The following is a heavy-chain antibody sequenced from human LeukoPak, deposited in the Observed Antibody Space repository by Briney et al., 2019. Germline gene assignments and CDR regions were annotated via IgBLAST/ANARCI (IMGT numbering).Heavy chain of an antibody. V-gene: IGHV1-18*01. Sequence: ASVKVSCKASGYTFTSYGISWVRQAPGQGLEWMGWISAYNGNTNYAQKLQGRVTMTTDTSTSTAYMELRSLRSDDTAVYYCARGLPDFWSGFDAFDIWGQGTMVTVSS. D-gene: IGHD3-3*01. CDR3: ARGLPDFWSGFDAFDI. CDR2: ISAYNGNT. CDR1: GYTFTSYG. J-gene: IGHJ3*02.